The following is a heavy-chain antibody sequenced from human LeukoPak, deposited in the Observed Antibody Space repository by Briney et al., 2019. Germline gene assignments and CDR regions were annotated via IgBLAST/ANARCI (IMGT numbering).Heavy chain of an antibody. CDR1: GFTFSSYA. Sequence: PGGSLRLSCAASGFTFSSYAMHWVRQAPGKGLEWVAVISYDGSNKYYADSVKGRFTISRDNSKNTLYLQMNSLRAEDTAVYYCARGAHFHYSDSSGSFDYWGQGTLVTVSS. CDR2: ISYDGSNK. D-gene: IGHD3-22*01. V-gene: IGHV3-30*04. J-gene: IGHJ4*02. CDR3: ARGAHFHYSDSSGSFDY.